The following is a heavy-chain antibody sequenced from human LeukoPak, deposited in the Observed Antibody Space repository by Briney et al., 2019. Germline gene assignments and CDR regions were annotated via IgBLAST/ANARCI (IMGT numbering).Heavy chain of an antibody. D-gene: IGHD3-3*01. CDR2: IYFSGST. CDR3: ARGGTFWDA. J-gene: IGHJ5*02. V-gene: IGHV4-39*07. Sequence: SETLSLTCTVSGGSIRTTSYYWGWIRQSPGREPEWIGTIYFSGSTYYNPSLESRVTISVDTSNNQFSLKLNSVTAADTAVYYCARGGTFWDAWGQGTLVTVSS. CDR1: GGSIRTTSYY.